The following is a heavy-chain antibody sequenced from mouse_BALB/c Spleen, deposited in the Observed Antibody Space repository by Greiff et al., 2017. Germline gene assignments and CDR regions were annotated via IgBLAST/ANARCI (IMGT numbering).Heavy chain of an antibody. D-gene: IGHD2-3*01. J-gene: IGHJ4*01. CDR3: ARWNDGYYFYAMDY. V-gene: IGHV1S81*02. CDR1: GYTFTSYW. Sequence: QQSCKASGYTFTSYWMHWVKQRPGQGLEWIGEINPSNGRTNYNEKFKSKATLTVDKSSSTAYMQLSSLTSEDSAVYYCARWNDGYYFYAMDYWGQGTSVTVSS. CDR2: INPSNGRT.